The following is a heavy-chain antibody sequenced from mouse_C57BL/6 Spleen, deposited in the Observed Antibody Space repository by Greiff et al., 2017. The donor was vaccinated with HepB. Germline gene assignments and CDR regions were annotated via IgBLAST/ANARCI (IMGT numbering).Heavy chain of an antibody. D-gene: IGHD1-1*01. V-gene: IGHV1-26*01. CDR1: GYTFTDYY. CDR2: INPNKGGT. Sequence: EVQLQQSGPELVKPGASVKISCKASGYTFTDYYMNWVKQSHGKSLEWIGDINPNKGGTSYNQKFKGKATLTVDKSSSTAYMELRSLTSEDSAVYYCARDPPIYYSHWYFDVWGTGTTVTVSS. CDR3: ARDPPIYYSHWYFDV. J-gene: IGHJ1*03.